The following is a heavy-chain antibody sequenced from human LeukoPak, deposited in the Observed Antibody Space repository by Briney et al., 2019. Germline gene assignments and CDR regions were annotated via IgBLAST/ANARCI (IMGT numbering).Heavy chain of an antibody. J-gene: IGHJ2*01. D-gene: IGHD2-21*02. CDR1: GGSISSSSYY. V-gene: IGHV4-39*07. CDR3: ASHIVVVTAHWYFDL. CDR2: IYYSGST. Sequence: SETLSLTCTVSGGSISSSSYYWGWIRQPPGKGPEWIGSIYYSGSTYYNPSLKSRVTISVDTSTNQFSLKLSSVTAADTAVYYCASHIVVVTAHWYFDLWGRGTLVTVSS.